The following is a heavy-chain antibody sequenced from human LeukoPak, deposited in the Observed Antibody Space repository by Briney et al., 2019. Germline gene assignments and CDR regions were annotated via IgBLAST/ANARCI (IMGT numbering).Heavy chain of an antibody. CDR1: GGSISSYY. J-gene: IGHJ2*01. CDR3: ARESGYSYGPWYFDL. V-gene: IGHV4-59*01. D-gene: IGHD5-18*01. Sequence: SSETLSLTCTVSGGSISSYYWSWIRQPPGKGLEWIGYIYYSGSTNYNPSLKSRVTISVDTSKNQFSLKLSSVTAADTAVYYCARESGYSYGPWYFDLWGRGTLVTASS. CDR2: IYYSGST.